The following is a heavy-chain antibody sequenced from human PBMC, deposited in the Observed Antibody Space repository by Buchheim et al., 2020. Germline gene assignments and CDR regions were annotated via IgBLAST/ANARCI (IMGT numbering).Heavy chain of an antibody. CDR3: TTGSRGH. CDR2: IKSKVDGETT. D-gene: IGHD3-10*01. Sequence: VQLVESGGGLVKPGGSLRLSCEGSGFTFTSAWMVWVRQAPGKGLEWVGRIKSKVDGETTDFASPMKGRISISRDDSKNMAFLQIDNLKVEDTAVYYCTTGSRGHWGQGTL. J-gene: IGHJ4*02. CDR1: GFTFTSAW. V-gene: IGHV3-15*01.